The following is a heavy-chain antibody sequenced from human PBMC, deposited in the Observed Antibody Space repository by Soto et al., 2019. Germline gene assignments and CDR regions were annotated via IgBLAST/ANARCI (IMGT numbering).Heavy chain of an antibody. D-gene: IGHD2-2*01. CDR1: WFSLSTSRVG. CDR2: IYWNDDK. V-gene: IGHV2-5*01. J-gene: IGHJ5*02. Sequence: SVPTLVNPTQTLTLTCTFSWFSLSTSRVGVDWIRQPPGKALEWLAVIYWNDDKRYRPSLESRLTITKDTSKNQVVLTMTNMDPVDTATYYCAHRLRRSTFNWFDPWGQGTLVTVSS. CDR3: AHRLRRSTFNWFDP.